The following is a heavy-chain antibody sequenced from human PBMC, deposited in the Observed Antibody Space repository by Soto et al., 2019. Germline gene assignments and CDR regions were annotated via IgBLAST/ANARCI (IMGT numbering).Heavy chain of an antibody. D-gene: IGHD5-12*01. CDR2: ISHLENT. CDR1: GASISYGGFS. V-gene: IGHV4-30-2*06. Sequence: SSETLSLTCTVSGASISYGGFSWSWIRQSPGKGLEWIGYISHLENTYLHPSFKSRLTMSIDRTGNQFSLKLSSVTAADMAVYYCARGGGYDSFDYWGQGVLVTVSS. CDR3: ARGGGYDSFDY. J-gene: IGHJ4*02.